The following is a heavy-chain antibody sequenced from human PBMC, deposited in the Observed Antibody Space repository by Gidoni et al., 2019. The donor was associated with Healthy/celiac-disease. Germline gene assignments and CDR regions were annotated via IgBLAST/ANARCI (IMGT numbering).Heavy chain of an antibody. V-gene: IGHV3-23*01. CDR1: GFTFSSYA. CDR2: ISGSGGST. Sequence: EVQLLESGGGLVQPGASLRLSCAASGFTFSSYAMSWVRQAPGKGLEWVSAISGSGGSTYDADSVKGRFTISRDNSKNTLYLQMNSLRAEDTAVYYCAKGPFTYYYDSSGSNFDYWGQGTLVTVSS. CDR3: AKGPFTYYYDSSGSNFDY. J-gene: IGHJ4*02. D-gene: IGHD3-22*01.